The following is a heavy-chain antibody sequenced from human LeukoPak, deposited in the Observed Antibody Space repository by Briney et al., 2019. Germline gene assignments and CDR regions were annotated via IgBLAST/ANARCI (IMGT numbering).Heavy chain of an antibody. J-gene: IGHJ3*02. Sequence: GGSLRLSCAASGFTFSRCSMHWVRQAPGKGLEWVSLISYDGSNEYYADSVKGRFTISRDNSKNTLFLQMNSLRPEDTAVYYCARGARGSGWRVFDIWGQGTMVTVSS. V-gene: IGHV3-30*03. CDR3: ARGARGSGWRVFDI. CDR2: ISYDGSNE. D-gene: IGHD6-19*01. CDR1: GFTFSRCS.